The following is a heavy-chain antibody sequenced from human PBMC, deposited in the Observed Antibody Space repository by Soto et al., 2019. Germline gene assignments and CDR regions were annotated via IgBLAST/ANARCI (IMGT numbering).Heavy chain of an antibody. CDR1: GYMFSTYW. J-gene: IGHJ5*02. Sequence: GESLKISCKGSGYMFSTYWVGWVHQMPGKGLEWMGFIYVRYSDTRYSPPFQGQVTISADKSNTTAYLQWSSLKASDTAMYYCVRLREGIRVKGNWFDTWGQGTLVTV. V-gene: IGHV5-51*07. CDR2: IYVRYSDT. CDR3: VRLREGIRVKGNWFDT. D-gene: IGHD1-20*01.